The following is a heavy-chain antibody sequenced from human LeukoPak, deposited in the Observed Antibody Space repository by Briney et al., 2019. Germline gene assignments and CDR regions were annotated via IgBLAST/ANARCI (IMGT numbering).Heavy chain of an antibody. D-gene: IGHD4-23*01. Sequence: KSGGSLRLSCAASGFTFSSYSMNWVRQAPGKGLEWVSSISSSSSYIYYADSVKGRFTISRDNAKNSLYLQMNSLRAEDTAVYYCARDGMVVVSPCDYWGQGTLVTVSS. V-gene: IGHV3-21*01. J-gene: IGHJ4*02. CDR1: GFTFSSYS. CDR3: ARDGMVVVSPCDY. CDR2: ISSSSSYI.